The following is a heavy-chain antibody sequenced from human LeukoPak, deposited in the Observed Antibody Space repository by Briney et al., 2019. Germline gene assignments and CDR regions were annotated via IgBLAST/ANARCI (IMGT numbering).Heavy chain of an antibody. CDR1: GFTLSRNG. D-gene: IGHD3-10*01. CDR2: IPSDGSNK. CDR3: AKGGPYGSGSYPVDY. J-gene: IGHJ4*02. V-gene: IGHV3-30*18. Sequence: GGSLSLSCAASGFTLSRNGMHWDRQASGKVLEWVALIPSDGSNKYYADSVKGRFTISRDNSKNTLYLQMNSLRPEDTAVYYCAKGGPYGSGSYPVDYWGQGTLVTVSS.